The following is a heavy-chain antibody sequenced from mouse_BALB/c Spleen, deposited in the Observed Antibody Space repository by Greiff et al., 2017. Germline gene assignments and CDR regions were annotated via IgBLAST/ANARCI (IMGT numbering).Heavy chain of an antibody. CDR3: TRNGWPYYAMDY. V-gene: IGHV1S81*02. CDR2: INPSNGGT. J-gene: IGHJ4*01. Sequence: QVQLQQSGAELVKPGASVKLSCKASGYTFTSYYMYWVKQRPGQGLEWIGEINPSNGGTNFNEKFKSKATLTVDKSSSTAYMQLSSLTSEDSAVYYCTRNGWPYYAMDYWGQGTSVTVSS. CDR1: GYTFTSYY. D-gene: IGHD1-1*02.